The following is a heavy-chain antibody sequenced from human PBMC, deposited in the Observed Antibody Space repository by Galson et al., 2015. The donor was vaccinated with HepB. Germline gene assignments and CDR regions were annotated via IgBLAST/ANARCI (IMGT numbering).Heavy chain of an antibody. J-gene: IGHJ4*02. CDR3: ATAYVSELRYFDWFPD. D-gene: IGHD3-9*01. V-gene: IGHV1-69*04. CDR2: IIPILGIA. CDR1: GGTFSSYA. Sequence: SVKVSCKASGGTFSSYAISWVRQAPGQGLEWMGRIIPILGIANYAQKFQGRVTITADKSTSTAYMELSSLRSEDTAVYYCATAYVSELRYFDWFPDWGQGTLVTVSS.